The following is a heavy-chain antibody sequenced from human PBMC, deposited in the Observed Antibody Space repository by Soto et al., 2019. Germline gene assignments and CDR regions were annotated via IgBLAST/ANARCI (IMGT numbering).Heavy chain of an antibody. J-gene: IGHJ5*02. CDR2: IYHSGST. D-gene: IGHD1-1*01. CDR1: GGSISSGGYS. Sequence: QLQLQESGSGLVKPSQTLSLTCAVSGGSISSGGYSWSWIRQPPGKGLEWIGYIYHSGSTYYNPSLKGRVTISVDRSKNQFSLKLSSVTAADTAVYYCARALEPVVGWFDPWGQGTLVTVSS. CDR3: ARALEPVVGWFDP. V-gene: IGHV4-30-2*01.